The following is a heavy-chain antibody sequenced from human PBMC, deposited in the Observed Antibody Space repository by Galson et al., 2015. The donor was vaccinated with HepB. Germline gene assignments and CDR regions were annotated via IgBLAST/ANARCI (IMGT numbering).Heavy chain of an antibody. Sequence: SLRLSCAASRFTFSVIWMNWVRQTTTGGLDWVASIKTDGSEEYYSDSVKGRFTISRDNAKNSLYLQMNSLRAEDTAVYYCVAGGSLESWGQGTLVTVSS. CDR1: RFTFSVIW. D-gene: IGHD1-14*01. V-gene: IGHV3-7*03. CDR2: IKTDGSEE. J-gene: IGHJ4*02. CDR3: VAGGSLES.